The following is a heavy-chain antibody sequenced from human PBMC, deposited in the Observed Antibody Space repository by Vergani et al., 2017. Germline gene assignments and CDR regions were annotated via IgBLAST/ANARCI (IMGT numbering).Heavy chain of an antibody. CDR2: ISGSGGST. D-gene: IGHD2-8*01. J-gene: IGHJ3*02. V-gene: IGHV3-23*01. CDR1: GFTFSSYA. Sequence: EVQLLESGGGLVQPGGSLRLSCAASGFTFSSYAMSWVRQAPGKGLEWVAAISGSGGSTYYADSVKGRFTISRDNSKNTLYLQLNSLRAEDTAVYYCAKDPRNGPDAFDIWGQGTMVTVSS. CDR3: AKDPRNGPDAFDI.